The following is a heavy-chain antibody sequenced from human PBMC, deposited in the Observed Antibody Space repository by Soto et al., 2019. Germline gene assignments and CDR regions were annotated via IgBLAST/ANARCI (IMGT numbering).Heavy chain of an antibody. CDR3: ARGDRRGYYYGLDV. CDR2: MNPNSGSS. J-gene: IGHJ6*02. CDR1: GYSFTVFY. V-gene: IGHV1-2*04. Sequence: QVQLVQSGAEVKKPGASVKVSCKASGYSFTVFYIHWVRQAPGQGLEWLGCMNPNSGSSHYAQKFQGWVTRTRDTSISTAYMELNRLRSDDTAVYYCARGDRRGYYYGLDVWGQGTTVTVSS. D-gene: IGHD3-16*01.